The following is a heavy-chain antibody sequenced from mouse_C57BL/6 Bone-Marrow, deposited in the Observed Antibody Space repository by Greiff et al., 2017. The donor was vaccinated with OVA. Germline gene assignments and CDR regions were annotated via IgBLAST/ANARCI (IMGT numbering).Heavy chain of an antibody. J-gene: IGHJ2*01. D-gene: IGHD2-4*01. CDR3: ARHAIYYDYDVGY. V-gene: IGHV5-2*01. CDR2: INSDGGST. Sequence: DVKLVESGGGLVQPGESLKLSCESNEYEFPSHDMSWVRKTPETRLELVAAINSDGGSTSYPDTLERRFIISRDTTKKTLYLQMSSLRSEDAALYYCARHAIYYDYDVGYWGQGTTLTVSS. CDR1: EYEFPSHD.